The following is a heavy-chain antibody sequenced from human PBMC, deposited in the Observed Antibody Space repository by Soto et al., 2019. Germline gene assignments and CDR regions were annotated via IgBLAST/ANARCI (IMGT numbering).Heavy chain of an antibody. CDR1: GGTFTSIA. J-gene: IGHJ6*02. D-gene: IGHD6-13*01. CDR2: IIPVLGTP. Sequence: QVHLVQSSAEVKKPGSSVKVSCKASGGTFTSIAFSWVRQAPGQGLEWMGGIIPVLGTPNYAQKFQARVTITADASTTTVNMELSSLRSDDTAVYYFASSAGLDHLLNYYGLNVWGQGTTGTV. V-gene: IGHV1-69*01. CDR3: ASSAGLDHLLNYYGLNV.